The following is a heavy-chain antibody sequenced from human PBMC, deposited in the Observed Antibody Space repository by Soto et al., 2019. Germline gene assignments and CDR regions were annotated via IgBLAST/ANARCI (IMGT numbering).Heavy chain of an antibody. J-gene: IGHJ4*02. CDR2: INHSGST. CDR1: GGSFSGNY. Sequence: QVQLQQWGAGLLKPSETLSLTCAVYGGSFSGNYWNWIRQPPGKGLEWIGEINHSGSTNYNPSLKSRVTISVDTSKNQFSLKLSSVTAADTAVYFCARGLIVGATPELDYWGQGTLVTVS. D-gene: IGHD1-26*01. V-gene: IGHV4-34*01. CDR3: ARGLIVGATPELDY.